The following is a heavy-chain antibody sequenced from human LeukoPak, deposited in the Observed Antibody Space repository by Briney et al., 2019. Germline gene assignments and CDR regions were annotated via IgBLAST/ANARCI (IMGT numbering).Heavy chain of an antibody. J-gene: IGHJ2*01. CDR3: AKDRECTTTSCYTYWYFDL. V-gene: IGHV3-23*01. CDR1: GFTFSSYT. CDR2: ISGSGGST. Sequence: GGSLRLSCAASGFTFSSYTMSWVRQAPGKGLEWVSAISGSGGSTYYADSVKGRFTISRDNSKNTMYLQMNSLRPEDTALYYCAKDRECTTTSCYTYWYFDLWGRGTLVTASS. D-gene: IGHD2-2*02.